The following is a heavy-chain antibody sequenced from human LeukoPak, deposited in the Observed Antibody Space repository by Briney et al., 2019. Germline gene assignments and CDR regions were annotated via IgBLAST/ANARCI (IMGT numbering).Heavy chain of an antibody. CDR2: IKSKTDSGTT. CDR1: GFTFSNAW. Sequence: GGSLRLSCAASGFTFSNAWMNWVRQAPGKGLEWVGRIKSKTDSGTTDYAAPVKGRFTISRDDSKNTLYLQMNSLKTEDTAVYYCTTYDFWSGYLSSFDYWGQGTLVTVSS. CDR3: TTYDFWSGYLSSFDY. D-gene: IGHD3-3*01. J-gene: IGHJ4*02. V-gene: IGHV3-15*07.